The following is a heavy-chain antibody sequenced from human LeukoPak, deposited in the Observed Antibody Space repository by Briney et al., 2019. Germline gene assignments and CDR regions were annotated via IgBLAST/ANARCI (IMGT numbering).Heavy chain of an antibody. CDR2: INPHSGGT. V-gene: IGHV1-2*02. CDR1: GFTFTDYY. CDR3: VREGNELLSRNFDY. J-gene: IGHJ4*02. D-gene: IGHD2-21*02. Sequence: ASVKVSCKASGFTFTDYYIHWVPQAPGQGLEGMGYINPHSGGTSSPQKFQGRVTMTTDTSISAAYMELSSLISDDTAMYYCVREGNELLSRNFDYWGQGTLVTVSS.